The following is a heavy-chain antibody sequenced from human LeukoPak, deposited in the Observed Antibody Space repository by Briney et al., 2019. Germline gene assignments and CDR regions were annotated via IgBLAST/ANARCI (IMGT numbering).Heavy chain of an antibody. CDR1: GYTFTSYG. CDR2: ISAYNGNT. D-gene: IGHD2-2*01. V-gene: IGHV1-18*01. Sequence: ASVKVSCKASGYTFTSYGISWVRQAPGQGLEWMGWISAYNGNTNYGQKLQGRVTMTTDTSTSTAYMELRSLRSDDTAVYYCAREVVVVPAAPNWFDPWGQGTLVTVSS. J-gene: IGHJ5*02. CDR3: AREVVVVPAAPNWFDP.